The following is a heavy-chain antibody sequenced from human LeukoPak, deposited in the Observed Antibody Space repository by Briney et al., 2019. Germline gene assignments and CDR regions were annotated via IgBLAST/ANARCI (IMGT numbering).Heavy chain of an antibody. D-gene: IGHD3-16*01. CDR1: GYTFTSYG. J-gene: IGHJ4*02. CDR2: IIPIFGTA. CDR3: ARWRYYDYHIDY. V-gene: IGHV1-8*02. Sequence: ASVKVSCKASGYTFTSYGISWVRQAPGQGLEWMGGIIPIFGTANYAQKFQGRVTMTRNTSISTAYMELSSLRSEDTAVYYCARWRYYDYHIDYWGQGTLVTVSS.